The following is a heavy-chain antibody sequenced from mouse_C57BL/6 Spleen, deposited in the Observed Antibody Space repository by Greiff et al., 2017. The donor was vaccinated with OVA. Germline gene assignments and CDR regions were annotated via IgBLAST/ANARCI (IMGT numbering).Heavy chain of an antibody. CDR1: GYTFTSSC. Sequence: VQLQQPGTELVKPGASVKLSCKASGYTFTSSCMHWVKQRPGQGLEWIGNITPSNGGTNYNEKFQSKATLTVDNSSSTAYLPLRSLTAEYSAVYYCARMLAPDYWGQGTTLTVSS. CDR2: ITPSNGGT. CDR3: ARMLAPDY. V-gene: IGHV1-53*01. J-gene: IGHJ2*01. D-gene: IGHD3-1*01.